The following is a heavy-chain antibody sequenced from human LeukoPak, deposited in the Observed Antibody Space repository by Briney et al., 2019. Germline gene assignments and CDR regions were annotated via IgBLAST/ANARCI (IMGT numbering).Heavy chain of an antibody. V-gene: IGHV3-23*01. CDR3: AKKGERTTGKLTWFDT. J-gene: IGHJ5*02. CDR1: GSTFSSYD. D-gene: IGHD1-1*01. CDR2: ISGSGGST. Sequence: GGSLRLSCVASGSTFSSYDMSWVRQAPGKGLEWASAISGSGGSTYYADSVKGRFTISRDNSKNTLYLQMNSLRAEDTAVYYCAKKGERTTGKLTWFDTWGQGTLVTVSS.